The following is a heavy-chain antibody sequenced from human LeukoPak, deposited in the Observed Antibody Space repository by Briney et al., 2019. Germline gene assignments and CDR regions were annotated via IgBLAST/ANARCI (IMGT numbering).Heavy chain of an antibody. J-gene: IGHJ4*02. CDR1: GFTFDDYA. V-gene: IGHV3-9*01. Sequence: GGSLRLSCAASGFTFDDYAMHWVRQAPGKGLEWVSGISWNSGSIGYADSVKGRFTISRDNAKNSLYLQMNSLRAEDTALYYCAKDRVRYSGSYSRFDYWGQGTLVTVSS. CDR2: ISWNSGSI. CDR3: AKDRVRYSGSYSRFDY. D-gene: IGHD1-26*01.